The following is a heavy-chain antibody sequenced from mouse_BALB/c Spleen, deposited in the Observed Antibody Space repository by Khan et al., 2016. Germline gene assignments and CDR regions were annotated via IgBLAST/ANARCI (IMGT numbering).Heavy chain of an antibody. CDR1: GYTITTYT. D-gene: IGHD2-14*01. CDR3: AGERTYYRCGGWFDY. Sequence: QVQLKESGAELARPGASLTMSCKASGYTITTYTIQWGNQRLGRGMVGIGYIIPSNDYTNYNQKFKNRATLTADKSSSNDYIQQISLATNDAAVNYYAGERTYYRCGGWFDYCGQGTLVTASA. V-gene: IGHV1-4*01. J-gene: IGHJ3*01. CDR2: IIPSNDYT.